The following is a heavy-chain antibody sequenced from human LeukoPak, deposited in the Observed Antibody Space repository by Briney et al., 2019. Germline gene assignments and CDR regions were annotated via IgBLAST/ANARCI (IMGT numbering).Heavy chain of an antibody. D-gene: IGHD3-22*01. CDR2: ISCSGGST. Sequence: GGSLRLSCAASGFTLSSYAMSWVRQAPGKGLEGVSAISCSGGSTYYADSVRGRFTISRENSKNTLYLQMNSLRAEDTAVYYCANLWVGYCDSRRDAFDIWGQGTMVTVSS. CDR3: ANLWVGYCDSRRDAFDI. V-gene: IGHV3-23*01. CDR1: GFTLSSYA. J-gene: IGHJ3*02.